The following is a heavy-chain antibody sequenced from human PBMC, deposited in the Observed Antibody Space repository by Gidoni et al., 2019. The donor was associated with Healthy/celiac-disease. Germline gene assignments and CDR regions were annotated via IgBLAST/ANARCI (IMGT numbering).Heavy chain of an antibody. D-gene: IGHD3-10*01. V-gene: IGHV3-15*01. CDR2: IKSKTDGGTT. CDR3: TTEHYGSGSYYTHDY. J-gene: IGHJ4*02. Sequence: EVQLVESGGGLVKPGGSLRLSCAASGFTFSNAWMSWVRQAPGKGLEWVGRIKSKTDGGTTDYAAPVKGRFTISRDDSKNTLYLQMNSLKTEDTAVYYCTTEHYGSGSYYTHDYWGQGTLVTVSS. CDR1: GFTFSNAW.